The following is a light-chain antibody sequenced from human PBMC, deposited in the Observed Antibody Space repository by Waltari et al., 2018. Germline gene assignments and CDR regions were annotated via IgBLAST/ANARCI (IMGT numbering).Light chain of an antibody. CDR2: KVS. CDR1: QSPVHSDGNTY. V-gene: IGKV2-30*02. CDR3: IQGSHWPRT. Sequence: DVVLTQSPLSLSVTLGQPASISCWSSQSPVHSDGNTYLSWFHQRPGQSPRRLIYKVSNRDSGVPDRFSGSGSGTDFTLKISRVEAEDVGVFYCIQGSHWPRTFGGGTKVEIK. J-gene: IGKJ4*01.